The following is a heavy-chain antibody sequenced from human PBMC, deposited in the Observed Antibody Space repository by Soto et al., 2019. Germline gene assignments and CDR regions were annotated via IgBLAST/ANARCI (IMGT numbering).Heavy chain of an antibody. V-gene: IGHV3-23*01. CDR2: ISGSGGST. Sequence: GGSLRLSCAASGFTFSSYAMSWVRQAPGKGLEWVSAISGSGGSTYYADSVKGRFTISRDNSKNTLYLQMNSLRAEDTAVYYCAKDSYYGSGSYYFDYWGRGPLVTVSS. D-gene: IGHD3-10*01. J-gene: IGHJ4*02. CDR1: GFTFSSYA. CDR3: AKDSYYGSGSYYFDY.